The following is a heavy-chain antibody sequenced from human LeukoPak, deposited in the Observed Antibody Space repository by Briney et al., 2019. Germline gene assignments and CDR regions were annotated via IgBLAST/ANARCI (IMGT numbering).Heavy chain of an antibody. CDR3: ARLPGRHGVDV. D-gene: IGHD2-15*01. CDR1: GGSISNNF. CDR2: ISHSGNS. J-gene: IGHJ6*02. V-gene: IGHV4-59*08. Sequence: SETLSLTCTVSGGSISNNFWTWTRQPPGKGLEWIGFISHSGNSNYNPSLKSRVTISVDTSKNQFSLKLSSVTAADTAVYYCARLPGRHGVDVWGQGTTVTVSS.